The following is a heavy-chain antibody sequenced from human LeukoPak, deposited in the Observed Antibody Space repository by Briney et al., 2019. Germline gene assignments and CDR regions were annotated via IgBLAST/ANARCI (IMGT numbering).Heavy chain of an antibody. Sequence: SVKVSCKASGYTFTSYGISWVRQAPGQGLEWMGRIIPILGIANYAQKFQGRVTITADKSTSTAYMELSSLRSEDTAVYYCARRGETGTTLGAFDIWGQGTMVTVSS. D-gene: IGHD1-7*01. CDR2: IIPILGIA. CDR1: GYTFTSYG. J-gene: IGHJ3*02. CDR3: ARRGETGTTLGAFDI. V-gene: IGHV1-69*04.